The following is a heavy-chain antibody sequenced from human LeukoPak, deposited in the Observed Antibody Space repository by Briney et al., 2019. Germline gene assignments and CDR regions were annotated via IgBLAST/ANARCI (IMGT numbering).Heavy chain of an antibody. Sequence: PSQTLSFTCTVSGGSISSGDYYWSWLRQPPGKGLEWIGYIYYSGSTYYNPSLKSRVTISVDTSKNQFSLKLSSVTAADTAVYYCARVIVVVPAANNWFDPWGQGTLVTVSS. V-gene: IGHV4-30-4*01. CDR2: IYYSGST. CDR3: ARVIVVVPAANNWFDP. D-gene: IGHD2-2*01. CDR1: GGSISSGDYY. J-gene: IGHJ5*02.